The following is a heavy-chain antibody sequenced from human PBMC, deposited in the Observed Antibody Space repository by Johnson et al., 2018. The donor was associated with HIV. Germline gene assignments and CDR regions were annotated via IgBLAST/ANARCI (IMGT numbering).Heavy chain of an antibody. CDR2: ISYDGSNK. CDR1: GFTFSSYA. V-gene: IGHV3-30-3*02. D-gene: IGHD5-24*01. Sequence: QVQLVESGGGVVQPGRSLRLSCAASGFTFSSYAMHWVRRAPGKGLEWVAAISYDGSNKYYADFVKGRFTISRDNSKNTLYLQMNSLRPEDTAVYFCAKDRAEYSTWIDGFPSASLLW. J-gene: IGHJ2*01. CDR3: AKDRAEYSTWIDGFPSASLL.